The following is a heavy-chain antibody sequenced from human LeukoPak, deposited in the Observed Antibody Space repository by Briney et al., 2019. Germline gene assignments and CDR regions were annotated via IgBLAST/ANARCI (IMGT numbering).Heavy chain of an antibody. J-gene: IGHJ6*02. V-gene: IGHV3-11*01. CDR2: IGDSPRSI. CDR3: SRGHYGIDV. CDR1: GFTFSDHY. Sequence: GGSLRLSCAASGFTFSDHYKSWIRQVPGEGLEWLSYIGDSPRSIYHADSVKGRFTISRDNAKNSVYLQMDSLRVEDTAVYYCSRGHYGIDVWGQRTTVIVSS.